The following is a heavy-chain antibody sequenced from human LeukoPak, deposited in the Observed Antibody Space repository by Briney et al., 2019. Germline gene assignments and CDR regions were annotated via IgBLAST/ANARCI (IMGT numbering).Heavy chain of an antibody. CDR3: ARGIVGDAFDY. Sequence: GGSLRLYCAASGFTFSSYWMSWVRQAPGKGLEWVANIKQDGSEKYYVDSVKGRFTISRDNAKNSLYLQMNSLRAEDTAVYYCARGIVGDAFDYWGQGTLVTVSS. J-gene: IGHJ4*02. CDR1: GFTFSSYW. V-gene: IGHV3-7*01. D-gene: IGHD1-26*01. CDR2: IKQDGSEK.